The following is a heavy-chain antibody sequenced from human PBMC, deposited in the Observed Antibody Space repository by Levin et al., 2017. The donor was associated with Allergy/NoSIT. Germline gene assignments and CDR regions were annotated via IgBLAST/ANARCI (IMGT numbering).Heavy chain of an antibody. Sequence: GESLKISCAASGFTVSTNYMNWVRQAPGKGLEWVAVVYSCGATYYADSVKGRFTISRDNSKNTLYLHMNSLRAEDTAVYSCASGGSDDCGDYLRYWGQGTLITVSS. J-gene: IGHJ4*02. CDR1: GFTVSTNY. CDR3: ASGGSDDCGDYLRY. V-gene: IGHV3-53*01. CDR2: VYSCGAT. D-gene: IGHD4-17*01.